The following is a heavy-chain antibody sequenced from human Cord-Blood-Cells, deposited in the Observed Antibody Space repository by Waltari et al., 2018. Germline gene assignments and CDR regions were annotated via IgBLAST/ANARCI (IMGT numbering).Heavy chain of an antibody. CDR3: ARDYYGSGSYYLYYFDY. J-gene: IGHJ4*02. Sequence: QVQLVQSGAEVKKPGASVKVSCKASGYTFTSYDINWVRQATGQGLEWMGWRNPNSGNTGDAQKFQGRVTMTRNTSISTAYMELSSLRSEDTAVYYCARDYYGSGSYYLYYFDYWGQGTLVTVSS. D-gene: IGHD3-10*01. CDR1: GYTFTSYD. CDR2: RNPNSGNT. V-gene: IGHV1-8*01.